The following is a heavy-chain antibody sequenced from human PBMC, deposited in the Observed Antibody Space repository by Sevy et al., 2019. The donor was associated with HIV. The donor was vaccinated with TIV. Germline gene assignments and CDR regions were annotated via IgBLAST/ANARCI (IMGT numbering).Heavy chain of an antibody. CDR2: ISSSGSTI. D-gene: IGHD6-19*01. CDR3: ARDEAGTDDAFDI. J-gene: IGHJ3*02. Sequence: GESLKISCAASGFTFSDYYMSWIRQAPGKGLEWVSYISSSGSTIYYADSVKGRFTISRNNAKNSLYLQMNSLRAEDTAVYYCARDEAGTDDAFDIWGQGTMVTVSS. CDR1: GFTFSDYY. V-gene: IGHV3-11*01.